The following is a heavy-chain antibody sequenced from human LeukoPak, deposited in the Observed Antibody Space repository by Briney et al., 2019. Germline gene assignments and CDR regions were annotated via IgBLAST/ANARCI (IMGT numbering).Heavy chain of an antibody. J-gene: IGHJ4*02. CDR2: ISWDGTT. CDR1: GFTFEDHT. D-gene: IGHD3-22*01. V-gene: IGHV3-43*01. Sequence: GGSLRLSCVASGFTFEDHTMHWVRQTPGKTLEWVSLISWDGTTYYTDSVKGRFTISRDNSKNSLYLQMDTLRSEDTAFYYCVKDLSYESSGHVLEYWGQGTLVTVSS. CDR3: VKDLSYESSGHVLEY.